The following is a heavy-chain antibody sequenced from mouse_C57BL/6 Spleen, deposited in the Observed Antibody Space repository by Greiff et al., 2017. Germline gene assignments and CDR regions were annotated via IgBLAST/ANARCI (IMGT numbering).Heavy chain of an antibody. CDR3: AKQAFYAMDY. CDR1: GYSFTGYY. J-gene: IGHJ4*01. CDR2: INPSTGGT. V-gene: IGHV1-42*01. D-gene: IGHD3-2*02. Sequence: EVQLQQSGPELVKPGASVKISCKASGYSFTGYYMNWVKQSPEKGLEWIGEINPSTGGTTYNQKFKAKATLTVDKSSSTAYMQLKSLTSEDSAVYYCAKQAFYAMDYWGQGTSVTVSS.